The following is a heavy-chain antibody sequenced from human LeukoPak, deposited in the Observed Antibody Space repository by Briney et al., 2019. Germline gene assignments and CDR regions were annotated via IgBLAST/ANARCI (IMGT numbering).Heavy chain of an antibody. CDR2: AHHSGIT. CDR1: GVSVSSSSGHW. V-gene: IGHV4-4*02. Sequence: PSETLSLTCAVSGVSVSSSSGHWWSWVRQPPGKGFEWIGEAHHSGITNYSPSFERRVTMSVDTSKNEFSLKLNSVTAADTAVYYCARGGAARLHFQNWGQGTLVTVSS. J-gene: IGHJ1*01. D-gene: IGHD6-6*01. CDR3: ARGGAARLHFQN.